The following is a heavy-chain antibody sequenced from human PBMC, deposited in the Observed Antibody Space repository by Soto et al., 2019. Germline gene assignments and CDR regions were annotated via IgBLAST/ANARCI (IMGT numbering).Heavy chain of an antibody. D-gene: IGHD3-10*01. Sequence: GGSLRLSCAASGFTFSSYGMHWVRQAPGKGLEWVAVIWYDGSNKYYADSVKGRFTISRDNSKNTLYLQMNSLRAEDTAVYYCARDQHPVPRSYYYGSGSPPDYWGQGTLVTVSS. CDR3: ARDQHPVPRSYYYGSGSPPDY. CDR2: IWYDGSNK. J-gene: IGHJ4*02. CDR1: GFTFSSYG. V-gene: IGHV3-33*01.